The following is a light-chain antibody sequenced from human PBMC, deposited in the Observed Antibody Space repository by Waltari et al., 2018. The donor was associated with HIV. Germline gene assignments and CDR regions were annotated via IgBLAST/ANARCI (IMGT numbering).Light chain of an antibody. CDR3: QQYYSTPWT. V-gene: IGKV4-1*01. CDR1: QSVLYSSNNKNY. J-gene: IGKJ1*01. CDR2: WAS. Sequence: DMEMTQFPHSLAVSLNERATINCKSSQSVLYSSNNKNYLAWYQQKPGQPPKLLIYWASTRESGVPDRFSGSGSGTDFTLTISSLQAEDVAVYYCQQYYSTPWTFGQGTKVEI.